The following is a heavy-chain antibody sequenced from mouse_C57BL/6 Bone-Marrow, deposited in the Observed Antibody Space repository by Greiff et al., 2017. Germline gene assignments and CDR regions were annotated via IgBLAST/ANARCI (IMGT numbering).Heavy chain of an antibody. J-gene: IGHJ3*01. CDR2: IDPEDGDT. CDR1: GFNIKDYY. V-gene: IGHV14-1*01. CDR3: ITTAVRRTY. Sequence: EVQLQQSRAELVRPGASVKLSCTASGFNIKDYYMHWVKQRPEQGLEWIGRIDPEDGDTEYAPKFQGKATMTADTSSNTAYLQLSSLTSEDTAVYYCITTAVRRTYWGQGTLVTVSA. D-gene: IGHD1-2*01.